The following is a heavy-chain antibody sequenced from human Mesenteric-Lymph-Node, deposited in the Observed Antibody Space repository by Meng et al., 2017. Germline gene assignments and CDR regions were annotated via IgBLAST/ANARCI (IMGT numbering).Heavy chain of an antibody. V-gene: IGHV3-48*03. CDR2: ISSSGSTI. Sequence: GESLKISCAASGFTFSSYAMHWVRQAPGKGLEWVSYISSSGSTIYYADSVKGRFTISRDNAKNSLYLQMNSLRAEDTAVYYCAIHSGYDYSFDYWGQGTLVTVSS. D-gene: IGHD5-12*01. CDR3: AIHSGYDYSFDY. CDR1: GFTFSSYA. J-gene: IGHJ4*02.